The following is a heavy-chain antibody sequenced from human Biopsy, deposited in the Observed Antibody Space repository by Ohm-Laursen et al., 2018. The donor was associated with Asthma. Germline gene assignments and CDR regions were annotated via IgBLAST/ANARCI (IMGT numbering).Heavy chain of an antibody. J-gene: IGHJ2*01. CDR1: GGTFNNYA. D-gene: IGHD3-16*01. Sequence: SVKVSCKASGGTFNNYAINWVRQAPGQGLEWMGGIIPIVGTTAYAQKFQGRVTITADEAMSTAYMELSSLRSEDTAVYYCARDQGDFWFFDLWGRGSLVTVSS. V-gene: IGHV1-69*13. CDR3: ARDQGDFWFFDL. CDR2: IIPIVGTT.